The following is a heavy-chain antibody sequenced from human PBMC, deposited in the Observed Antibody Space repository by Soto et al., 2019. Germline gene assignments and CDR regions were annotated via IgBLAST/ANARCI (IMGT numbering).Heavy chain of an antibody. Sequence: ASVKVSCKASGYTFTSYGISWVRQAPGQGLEWMGWISAYNGNTNYAQKLQGRVTMTTDTSTSTAYMELRSLRSDDTAVYYCARDSFMTTVTTAEFWGQGTLVTVSS. D-gene: IGHD4-17*01. CDR3: ARDSFMTTVTTAEF. CDR2: ISAYNGNT. CDR1: GYTFTSYG. J-gene: IGHJ4*02. V-gene: IGHV1-18*01.